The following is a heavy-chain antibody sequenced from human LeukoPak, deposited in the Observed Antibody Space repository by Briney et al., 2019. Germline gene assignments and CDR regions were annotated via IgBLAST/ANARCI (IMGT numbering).Heavy chain of an antibody. CDR2: IYYSGST. CDR1: GGSISSYY. J-gene: IGHJ4*02. D-gene: IGHD5-18*01. Sequence: SETLSLTCTVSGGSISSYYWSWIRQPPGKGLEWIGYIYYSGSTNYNPSLKSRVTISVDTSKNQCSLQLSSVTAADTAVYYCARTKYSYGSPLDYWGQGTLVTVSS. V-gene: IGHV4-59*01. CDR3: ARTKYSYGSPLDY.